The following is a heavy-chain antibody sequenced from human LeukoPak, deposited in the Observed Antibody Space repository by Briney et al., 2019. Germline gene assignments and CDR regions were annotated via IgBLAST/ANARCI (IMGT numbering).Heavy chain of an antibody. CDR1: GFTFSSYG. D-gene: IGHD4-17*01. J-gene: IGHJ3*02. CDR3: AKDGGYGDYVDAFDI. Sequence: PGGSLRLSCAASGFTFSSYGMHWVRQAPGQGLEWVAVISYDGSKKYYADSVKGRFTISRDNSKNTLYLQMNSLRAEDTAVYYCAKDGGYGDYVDAFDIWGQGTMVTVSS. V-gene: IGHV3-30*18. CDR2: ISYDGSKK.